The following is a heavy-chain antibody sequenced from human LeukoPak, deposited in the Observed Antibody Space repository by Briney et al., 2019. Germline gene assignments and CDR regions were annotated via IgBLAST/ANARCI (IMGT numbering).Heavy chain of an antibody. CDR2: ISGSGGST. D-gene: IGHD3-10*02. J-gene: IGHJ4*02. CDR3: AKGPTYDDVGGH. Sequence: GGSLRLSCAASGFTFSSYGMSWVRQAPGKGLEWVSAISGSGGSTYHADSVKGRFTVSRDNSKNTLYLQMNSLRAEDTAVYYCAKGPTYDDVGGHWGQGTLVTVSS. V-gene: IGHV3-23*01. CDR1: GFTFSSYG.